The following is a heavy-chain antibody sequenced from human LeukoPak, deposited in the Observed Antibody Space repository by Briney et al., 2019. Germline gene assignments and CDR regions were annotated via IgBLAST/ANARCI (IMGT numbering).Heavy chain of an antibody. CDR3: ARDRGGWFDP. CDR2: ISAYNGNT. D-gene: IGHD3-10*01. V-gene: IGHV1-18*01. Sequence: ASVKVSCKAAGDTISAYSLNWMRQAPGQGLEWMGWISAYNGNTNYAQKLQGRVTMTTDTSTSTAYMELRSLRSDDTAVYYCARDRGGWFDPWGQGTLVTVSS. CDR1: GDTISAYS. J-gene: IGHJ5*02.